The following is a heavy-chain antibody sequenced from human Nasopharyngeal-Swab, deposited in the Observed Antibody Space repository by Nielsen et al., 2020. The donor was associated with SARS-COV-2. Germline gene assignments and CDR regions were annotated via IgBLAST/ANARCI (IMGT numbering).Heavy chain of an antibody. Sequence: SETLSLTCTVSGYSISSGYYWGWIRQPPGKGLEWIGSICHSGSTYYNPSLKGRVTISVDTSKNQFSLKLSSVTAADTAVYYCTYSSSWYFYGMDVWGQGTTVTVSS. V-gene: IGHV4-38-2*02. D-gene: IGHD6-13*01. J-gene: IGHJ6*02. CDR3: TYSSSWYFYGMDV. CDR2: ICHSGST. CDR1: GYSISSGYY.